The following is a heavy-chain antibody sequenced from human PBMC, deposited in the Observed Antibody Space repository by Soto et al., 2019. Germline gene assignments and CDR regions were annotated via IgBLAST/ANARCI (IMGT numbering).Heavy chain of an antibody. D-gene: IGHD3-10*01. V-gene: IGHV4-34*01. CDR2: INHSGST. CDR3: ARQYYYGSGSYRLYYYYGMDV. CDR1: GGSFSGYY. J-gene: IGHJ6*02. Sequence: QVQLQQWGAGLLTPSEPLSLTCAVYGGSFSGYYWSWIRQPPGKGLEWLGEINHSGSTNYNPSLKSRVTISVDTSKNQFSLKLSSVTAADTAVYYCARQYYYGSGSYRLYYYYGMDVWGQGTTVTVSS.